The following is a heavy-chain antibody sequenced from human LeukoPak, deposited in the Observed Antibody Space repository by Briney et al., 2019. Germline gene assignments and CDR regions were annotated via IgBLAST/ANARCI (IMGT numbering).Heavy chain of an antibody. Sequence: PSETLSLTCDVSGASMISHYWSWIRRPPGKGLEWIGYIYSSGSTNFNPSLCSRVTISINTSENQFSLKLSSVTAADTAVYYCAKESRSSSGSWFDPWGRGTLVTVSS. V-gene: IGHV4-59*11. D-gene: IGHD6-6*01. J-gene: IGHJ5*02. CDR2: IYSSGST. CDR3: AKESRSSSGSWFDP. CDR1: GASMISHY.